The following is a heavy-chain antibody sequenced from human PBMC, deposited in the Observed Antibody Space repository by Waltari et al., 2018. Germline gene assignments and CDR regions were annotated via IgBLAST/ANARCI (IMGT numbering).Heavy chain of an antibody. CDR3: ATLPGRSYSAFDI. D-gene: IGHD1-26*01. CDR2: ISYDGSNK. CDR1: GFTFSSYA. V-gene: IGHV3-30-3*01. J-gene: IGHJ3*02. Sequence: QVQLVESGGGVVQPGRSLRLSCAASGFTFSSYAMHWVRPAPGKGLEWVAVISYDGSNKYYADSVKGRFTISRDNSKNTLYLQMNSLRAEDTAVYYCATLPGRSYSAFDIWGQGTMVTVSS.